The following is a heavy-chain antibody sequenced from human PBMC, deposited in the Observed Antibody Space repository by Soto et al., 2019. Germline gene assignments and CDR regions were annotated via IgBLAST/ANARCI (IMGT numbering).Heavy chain of an antibody. D-gene: IGHD2-2*01. V-gene: IGHV1-3*01. J-gene: IGHJ3*02. Sequence: ASVKVSCKASGYTFTSYTMHWVRQAPGQRLEWMGWIDAGNGNTRYSQKFQGRVTITRDTSASTAHMELSSLGSEDTAVYYCARDFSTTSYFIVVIAATGAFDIWGQGTLVTVSS. CDR1: GYTFTSYT. CDR2: IDAGNGNT. CDR3: ARDFSTTSYFIVVIAATGAFDI.